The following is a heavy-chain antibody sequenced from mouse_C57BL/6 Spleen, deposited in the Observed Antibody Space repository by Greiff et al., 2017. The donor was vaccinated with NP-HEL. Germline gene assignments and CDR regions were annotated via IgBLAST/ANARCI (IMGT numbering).Heavy chain of an antibody. CDR1: GYTFTSYW. J-gene: IGHJ2*01. CDR3: ARITTVVATEYYFDY. V-gene: IGHV1-52*01. CDR2: IDPSDSET. Sequence: QVQLQQPGAELVRPGSSVKLSCKASGYTFTSYWMHWVKQRPIQGLEWIGNIDPSDSETHYNQKFKDKATLTVDKSSSTAYMQLSSLTSEDSAVYYCARITTVVATEYYFDYWGKGTTLTVSS. D-gene: IGHD1-1*01.